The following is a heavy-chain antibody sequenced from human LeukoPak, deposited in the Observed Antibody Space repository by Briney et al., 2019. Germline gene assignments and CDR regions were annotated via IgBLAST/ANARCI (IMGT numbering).Heavy chain of an antibody. CDR1: GGSISSYY. D-gene: IGHD6-13*01. Sequence: SETLSLTCTVSGGSISSYYWSWVRQPPGKGLEWIGFVYYTGSTNYSPSLESRVTISVDTSKNQFSLKLRSVTAADTAVYYCARISSSNWYNERGAFDVWGQGPMVTVSS. CDR2: VYYTGST. J-gene: IGHJ3*01. CDR3: ARISSSNWYNERGAFDV. V-gene: IGHV4-59*01.